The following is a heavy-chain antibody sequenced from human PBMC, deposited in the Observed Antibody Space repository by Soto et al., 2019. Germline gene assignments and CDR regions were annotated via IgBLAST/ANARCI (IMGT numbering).Heavy chain of an antibody. CDR1: GFGFSNYE. Sequence: PGGSLRLSCAASGFGFSNYEMNWVRQAPGKGLEWVSYITSSGGATMYADSVKGRFTISRDNAKDSLYLQMNSLRVEDTAVYYCARGDCKTSCYIGFWGQGARVTVSS. CDR3: ARGDCKTSCYIGF. V-gene: IGHV3-48*03. D-gene: IGHD2-2*02. CDR2: ITSSGGAT. J-gene: IGHJ4*02.